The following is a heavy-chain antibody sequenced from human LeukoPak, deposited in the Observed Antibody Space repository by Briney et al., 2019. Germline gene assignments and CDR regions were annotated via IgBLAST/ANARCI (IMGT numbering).Heavy chain of an antibody. J-gene: IGHJ4*02. V-gene: IGHV3-53*01. Sequence: PGGSLRLSCAASGFTISSYYMAWVRQAPGKGLEWVSVIYYSGNTDYADSVKGRFTISRDNSKNTVYLQMSSLRAEDTAVYYCARVRVTGYSNFAYWGQGTLVTVSS. D-gene: IGHD3-9*01. CDR2: IYYSGNT. CDR1: GFTISSYY. CDR3: ARVRVTGYSNFAY.